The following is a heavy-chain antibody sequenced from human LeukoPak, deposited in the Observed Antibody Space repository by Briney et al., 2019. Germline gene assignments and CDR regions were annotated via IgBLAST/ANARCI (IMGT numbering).Heavy chain of an antibody. Sequence: PSETLSLTCTASARTISCYHWGRIRQPPGKGLVWIGYIYYSGSTNDTPALKSRVTIAVDTSKNQFCLTLSSVTGADTAVYYCARDIGGFQELVLGLWGQGTLVTVS. D-gene: IGHD6-13*01. CDR2: IYYSGST. CDR3: ARDIGGFQELVLGL. J-gene: IGHJ4*02. CDR1: ARTISCYH. V-gene: IGHV4-59*01.